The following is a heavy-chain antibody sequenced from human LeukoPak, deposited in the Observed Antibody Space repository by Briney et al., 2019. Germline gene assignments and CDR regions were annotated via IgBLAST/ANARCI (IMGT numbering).Heavy chain of an antibody. CDR3: ARDAVPRDYGDNVNAYDL. J-gene: IGHJ3*01. CDR1: GGSLSGYY. V-gene: IGHV4-34*01. CDR2: IHHDGRT. D-gene: IGHD4-17*01. Sequence: PSETLSLTCAVSGGSLSGYYWSWIRQSPGKGLEWMGDIHHDGRTKYKSSFKSRVTVFLDSSKNEVSLRLSPVTPADTALYFCARDAVPRDYGDNVNAYDLWGQGTMVTVAP.